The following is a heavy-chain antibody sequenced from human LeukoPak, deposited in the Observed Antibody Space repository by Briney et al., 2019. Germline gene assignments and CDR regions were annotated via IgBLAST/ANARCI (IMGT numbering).Heavy chain of an antibody. CDR2: ISGRGGNT. Sequence: GGTLRLSCAASGFTFTYYGMTWVRQAPGKGLEWVSSISGRGGNTYYADSVKGRFTISRDNSKNTLYLQMNSLRAEDTAVYYCARGGSYLSAFDIWGQGTMVTVSS. V-gene: IGHV3-23*01. D-gene: IGHD1-26*01. CDR1: GFTFTYYG. J-gene: IGHJ3*02. CDR3: ARGGSYLSAFDI.